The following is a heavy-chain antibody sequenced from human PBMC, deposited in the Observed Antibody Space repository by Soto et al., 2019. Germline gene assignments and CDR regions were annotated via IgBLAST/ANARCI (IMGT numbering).Heavy chain of an antibody. V-gene: IGHV3-49*04. CDR1: GFTFGDYA. CDR2: IRSKAYGGTT. J-gene: IGHJ6*02. D-gene: IGHD2-2*02. CDR3: TRDLNVVVPAAIRSGAYYYYYGMDV. Sequence: PGGSLRLSCTASGFTFGDYAMSWVRQAPGKGLAWVGFIRSKAYGGTTEYAASVKGRFTISRDDSKSIAYLQMNSLKTEDTAVYYCTRDLNVVVPAAIRSGAYYYYYGMDVWGQGTTVTVSS.